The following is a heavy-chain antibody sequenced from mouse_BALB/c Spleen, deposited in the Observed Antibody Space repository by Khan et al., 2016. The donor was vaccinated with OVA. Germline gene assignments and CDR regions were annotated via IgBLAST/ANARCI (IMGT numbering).Heavy chain of an antibody. CDR2: ISRGGGYT. V-gene: IGHV5-6*01. CDR1: GFNFSSYG. CDR3: TRAYYGNDYYAMDN. D-gene: IGHD2-9*01. J-gene: IGHJ4*01. Sequence: VQLKESGGDLVKPGGSLKLSCAASGFNFSSYGMSWVRQTPDKRLEWVASISRGGGYTYYADSVKGRFPISRDNAKNTLYLQMSSLKSEDTAMFYCTRAYYGNDYYAMDNWGQGTSVTVSS.